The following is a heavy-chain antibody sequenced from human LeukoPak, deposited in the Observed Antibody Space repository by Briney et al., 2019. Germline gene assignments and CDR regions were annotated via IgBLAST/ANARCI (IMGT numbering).Heavy chain of an antibody. D-gene: IGHD3-3*01. CDR1: GYTFTSYG. V-gene: IGHV1-18*01. Sequence: ASVKVSCKASGYTFTSYGISWVRQAPGQGLEWMGWISAYNGNTNYAQKLQGRVTMTTDTSTSTAYMELRSLRSDDTAVYYCARDLASDSYDFWSGYSYYFDYWGQGTLVTVFS. CDR3: ARDLASDSYDFWSGYSYYFDY. J-gene: IGHJ4*02. CDR2: ISAYNGNT.